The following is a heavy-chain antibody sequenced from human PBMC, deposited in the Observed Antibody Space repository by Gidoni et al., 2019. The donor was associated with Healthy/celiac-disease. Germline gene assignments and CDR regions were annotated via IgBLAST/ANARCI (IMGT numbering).Heavy chain of an antibody. V-gene: IGHV4-31*03. CDR1: GGSISSGGYY. CDR3: ARGRCSGGSCYAPFDY. Sequence: QVQLLESGPGLVQPSQTLSLTCPVSGGSISSGGYYWSWIRQHPGKGLEWIGYIYYSGSTYYNPSLKSRVTISVDTSKNQFSLKLSSVTAADTAVYYCARGRCSGGSCYAPFDYWGQGTLVTVSS. D-gene: IGHD2-15*01. CDR2: IYYSGST. J-gene: IGHJ4*02.